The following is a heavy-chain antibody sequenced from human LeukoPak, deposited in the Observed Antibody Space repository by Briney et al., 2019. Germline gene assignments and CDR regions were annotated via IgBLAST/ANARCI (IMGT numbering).Heavy chain of an antibody. V-gene: IGHV3-21*04. CDR1: GFTFSSYS. D-gene: IGHD6-13*01. CDR3: AKDIRGSTSWYGLDY. CDR2: ISSSSSYI. Sequence: GGSLRLSCAASGFTFSSYSMNWVRQAPGKGLEWVSSISSSSSYIYYADSVKGRFTISRDNAKNSLYLQMNSLRAEDTALYSCAKDIRGSTSWYGLDYWGQGTRVTVSS. J-gene: IGHJ4*02.